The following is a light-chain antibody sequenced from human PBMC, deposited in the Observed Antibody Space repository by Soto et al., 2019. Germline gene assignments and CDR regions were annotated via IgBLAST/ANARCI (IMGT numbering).Light chain of an antibody. CDR2: WAS. J-gene: IGKJ1*01. CDR3: QQYYSTPRT. CDR1: QSVLYSSNNKNY. Sequence: DIVMTQSPDSLAVSLGERATINCKSSQSVLYSSNNKNYLAWYQQKPGQPPKLLIYWASTRESGVPDRFRGSGSGTDFTLTISSLQAEDLAVYSCQQYYSTPRTFGQGTKVEIK. V-gene: IGKV4-1*01.